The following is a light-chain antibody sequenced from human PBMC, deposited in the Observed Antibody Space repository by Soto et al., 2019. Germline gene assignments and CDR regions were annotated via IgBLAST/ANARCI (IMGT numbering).Light chain of an antibody. CDR1: QSISSY. J-gene: IGKJ4*01. CDR2: AAS. V-gene: IGKV1-39*01. CDR3: QQSYSTPPVT. Sequence: DIQMTQSPSSLSASVGDRVTITCRASQSISSYLNWYQQKPGKAPKLLIYAASSLQSGVPSRFRGSGSGTDFTLTISSLQPEDFATYYCQQSYSTPPVTFGGGTKVEIK.